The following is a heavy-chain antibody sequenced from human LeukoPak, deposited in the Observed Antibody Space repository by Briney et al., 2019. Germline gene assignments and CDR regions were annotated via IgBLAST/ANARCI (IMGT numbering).Heavy chain of an antibody. V-gene: IGHV3-33*01. J-gene: IGHJ4*02. Sequence: GRSLRLSCAASGFSFSTYGMHWVRQAPGKGPEWVAVIGHDGTYTHYGDPVKGRFTISRDNSRNTVYLEINSLRDEDTAVYYCARDLGAGTYFDYWGQGTLVIVSS. CDR1: GFSFSTYG. CDR2: IGHDGTYT. D-gene: IGHD3-16*01. CDR3: ARDLGAGTYFDY.